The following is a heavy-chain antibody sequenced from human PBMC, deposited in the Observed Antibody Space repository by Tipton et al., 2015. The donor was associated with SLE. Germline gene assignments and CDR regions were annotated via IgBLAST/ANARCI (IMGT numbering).Heavy chain of an antibody. V-gene: IGHV4-61*02. Sequence: LRLSCTVSGGSISSGSYYWSWIRQPAGKGLEWIGRIYTSGSTNYNPSLKSRVTISVDTSKNQFSLKLTSVTVADTAVYYCAQAHLWGSYRYASDIWGQGTMVTVSS. J-gene: IGHJ3*02. CDR2: IYTSGST. CDR1: GGSISSGSYY. CDR3: AQAHLWGSYRYASDI. D-gene: IGHD3-16*02.